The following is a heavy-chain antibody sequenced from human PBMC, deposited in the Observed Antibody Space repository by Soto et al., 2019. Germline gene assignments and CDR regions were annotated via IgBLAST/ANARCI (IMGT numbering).Heavy chain of an antibody. Sequence: QVQLVQSGAEVKKPGASVKVSCKASGYTFTKYGISWVRQAPGQGLEWMGWISAYNGNTNYAQKLQGRVTMTTDTSTSRAYMELRSLRSDDTAVYYCARVVDCANGVCYGDYWGQGTLVTVSS. V-gene: IGHV1-18*01. J-gene: IGHJ4*02. CDR1: GYTFTKYG. CDR2: ISAYNGNT. CDR3: ARVVDCANGVCYGDY. D-gene: IGHD2-8*01.